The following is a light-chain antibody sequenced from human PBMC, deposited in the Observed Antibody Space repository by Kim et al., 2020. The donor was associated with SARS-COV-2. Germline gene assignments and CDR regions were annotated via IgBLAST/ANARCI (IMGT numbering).Light chain of an antibody. CDR3: NSRDNSGDHVV. V-gene: IGLV3-19*01. CDR2: GKN. J-gene: IGLJ2*01. Sequence: ALGQTVRITCQGDSLRTYDATWYQQKPGQAPIVVMFGKNNRPSGIPDRFSGSSSGNTASLTVTGAQAVDEADYYCNSRDNSGDHVVFGGGTKLTVL. CDR1: SLRTYD.